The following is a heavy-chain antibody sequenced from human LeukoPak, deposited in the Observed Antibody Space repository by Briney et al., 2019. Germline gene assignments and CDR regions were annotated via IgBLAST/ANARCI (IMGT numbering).Heavy chain of an antibody. Sequence: GGSLRLSCAASGFTFSSYAMSWVRQAPGEGLEWVSGISDNGGGTYYADSLKGRFTISRDNSKNMLYLQMNSLRAEDTAVYYCAKESGALGAPLYDYWGRGILVTASS. J-gene: IGHJ4*02. D-gene: IGHD4/OR15-4a*01. CDR1: GFTFSSYA. CDR3: AKESGALGAPLYDY. CDR2: ISDNGGGT. V-gene: IGHV3-23*01.